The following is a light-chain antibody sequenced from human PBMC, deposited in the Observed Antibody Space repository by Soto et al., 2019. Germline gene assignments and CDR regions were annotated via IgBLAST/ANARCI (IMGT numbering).Light chain of an antibody. J-gene: IGKJ3*01. Sequence: DIPMTQSPSSVSASIGDRIKVTCRASHAIGDWLAWYQQRPGQAPKLLIYAASSLHSGVPSRFSGSGSGTDFTLTISSLQPEDFATYYCQQIGSYPFTFGPGTKVDI. V-gene: IGKV1-12*02. CDR1: HAIGDW. CDR3: QQIGSYPFT. CDR2: AAS.